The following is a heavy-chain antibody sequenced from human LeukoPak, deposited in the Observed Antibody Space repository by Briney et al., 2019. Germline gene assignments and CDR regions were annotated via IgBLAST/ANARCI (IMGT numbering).Heavy chain of an antibody. Sequence: PGRSLRLSCAASGFTFPNHAAAWVRLARGRGLECVSPLSGSGASTYYADSVKGRFTISRDNSRNTMYLQMDSLRADDTGVYFCARTPNRDDYSHIDFWGQGALVTVSS. D-gene: IGHD3-16*01. CDR3: ARTPNRDDYSHIDF. V-gene: IGHV3-23*01. CDR1: GFTFPNHA. CDR2: LSGSGAST. J-gene: IGHJ4*02.